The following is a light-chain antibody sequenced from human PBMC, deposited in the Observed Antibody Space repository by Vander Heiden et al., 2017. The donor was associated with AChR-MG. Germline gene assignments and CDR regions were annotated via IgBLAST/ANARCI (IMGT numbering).Light chain of an antibody. V-gene: IGKV4-1*01. CDR2: WAS. Sequence: DIVMTQSPDSLAVSLGERATINCKSSQSVLYSSNNKNYLAWFQQKPGQPPKLLIYWASTRESGVPDRFSGSGSGTDFTLTISSLQAEDVAVYYCHHEHSFPYTFGQRTKLEIK. J-gene: IGKJ2*01. CDR1: QSVLYSSNNKNY. CDR3: HHEHSFPYT.